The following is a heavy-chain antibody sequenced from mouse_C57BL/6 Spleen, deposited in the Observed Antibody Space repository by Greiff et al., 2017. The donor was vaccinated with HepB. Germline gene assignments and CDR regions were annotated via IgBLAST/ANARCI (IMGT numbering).Heavy chain of an antibody. J-gene: IGHJ2*01. D-gene: IGHD2-4*01. CDR3: ARLYYDDEDYFDY. CDR1: GFTFSDYG. V-gene: IGHV5-17*01. CDR2: ISSGSSTI. Sequence: DVMLVESGGGLVKPGGSLKLSCAASGFTFSDYGMHWVRQAPEKGLEWVAYISSGSSTIYYADTVKGRFTISRDNAKNTLFLQMTSLRSEDTAMYYCARLYYDDEDYFDYWGQGTTLTVSS.